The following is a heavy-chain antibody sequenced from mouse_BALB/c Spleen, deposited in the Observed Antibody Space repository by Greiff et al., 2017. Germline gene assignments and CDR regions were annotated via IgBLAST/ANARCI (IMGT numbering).Heavy chain of an antibody. Sequence: VKLMESGPGLVAPSQSLSITCTVSGFSLTGYGVNWVRQPPGKGLEWLGMIWGDGSTDYNSALKSRLSISKDNSKSQVFLKMNSLQTDDTARYYCAREVPYYYGSSYGAMDYWGQGTSVTVSS. CDR3: AREVPYYYGSSYGAMDY. V-gene: IGHV2-6-7*01. CDR2: IWGDGST. J-gene: IGHJ4*01. CDR1: GFSLTGYG. D-gene: IGHD1-1*01.